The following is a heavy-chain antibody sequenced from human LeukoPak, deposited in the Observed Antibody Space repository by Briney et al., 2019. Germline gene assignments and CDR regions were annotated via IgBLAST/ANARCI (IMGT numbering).Heavy chain of an antibody. D-gene: IGHD6-6*01. CDR2: IYYSGGT. CDR3: ARYLSLAARPYEFDY. J-gene: IGHJ4*02. CDR1: GGSISSHY. V-gene: IGHV4-59*11. Sequence: PSETLSLTCTVAGGSISSHYWSWIRQPPGKGLGWIGYIYYSGGTNYNPSLKSPANIPVDTSKNQFSLKLSSVTAADTAVYYCARYLSLAARPYEFDYWGQGTLVTVSS.